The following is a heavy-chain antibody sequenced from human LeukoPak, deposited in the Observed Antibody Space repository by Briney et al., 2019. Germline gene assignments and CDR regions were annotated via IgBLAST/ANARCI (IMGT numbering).Heavy chain of an antibody. Sequence: GGSLRLSCAASGFTFSNYWMSWVRQAPGKGLEWVANIKEDGSEKGYVESVRGRFTISRDSANNLMFLQVNNMRAEDTAVYYCARDPETARGRNGLDYWGQGTLVTVSS. J-gene: IGHJ4*02. V-gene: IGHV3-7*01. CDR1: GFTFSNYW. CDR3: ARDPETARGRNGLDY. D-gene: IGHD1-14*01. CDR2: IKEDGSEK.